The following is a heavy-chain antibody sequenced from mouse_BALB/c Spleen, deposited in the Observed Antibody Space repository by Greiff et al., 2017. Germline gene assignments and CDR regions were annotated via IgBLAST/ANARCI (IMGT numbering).Heavy chain of an antibody. D-gene: IGHD4-1*02. J-gene: IGHJ3*01. CDR1: GYTFTSYW. CDR2: IYPGNSDT. Sequence: EVQLQQSGTVLARPGASVKMSCKASGYTFTSYWMHWVKQRPGQGLEWIGAIYPGNSDTSYNQKFKGKAKLTAVTSTSTAYMELSSLTNEDSAVYYCTREGATGPWFAYWGQGTLVTVSA. CDR3: TREGATGPWFAY. V-gene: IGHV1-5*01.